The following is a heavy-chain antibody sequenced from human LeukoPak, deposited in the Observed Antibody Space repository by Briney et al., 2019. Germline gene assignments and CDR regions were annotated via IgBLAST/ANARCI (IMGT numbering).Heavy chain of an antibody. CDR3: ARGGRTYSYGLGPTNWFDP. D-gene: IGHD5-18*01. CDR2: IYYSGST. V-gene: IGHV4-59*01. J-gene: IGHJ5*02. CDR1: GGSISSYY. Sequence: SETLSLTCTVSGGSISSYYWSWIRQPPGKGLEWIGYIYYSGSTNYNPSLKSRVTISVDTSKNQFSLKLSSVTAADTAVYYCARGGRTYSYGLGPTNWFDPWGQGTLVTVSS.